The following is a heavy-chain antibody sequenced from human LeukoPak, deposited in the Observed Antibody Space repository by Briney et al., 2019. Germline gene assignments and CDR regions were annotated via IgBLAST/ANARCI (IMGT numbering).Heavy chain of an antibody. V-gene: IGHV4-34*01. CDR2: INHSGST. CDR1: GGSFSGYY. J-gene: IGHJ4*02. D-gene: IGHD3-10*01. CDR3: ARTPNRGGFDY. Sequence: SETLSLTCAVYGGSFSGYYWSWIRQPPGKGLEWIEEINHSGSTNYNPSLKSRVTISVDTSKNQFSLKLSSVAAADTAVYYCARTPNRGGFDYWGQGTLVTVSS.